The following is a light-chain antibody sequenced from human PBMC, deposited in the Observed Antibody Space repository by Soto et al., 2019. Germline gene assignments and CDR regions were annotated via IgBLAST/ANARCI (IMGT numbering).Light chain of an antibody. CDR1: HSISRF. CDR3: QHCYSTWYT. Sequence: DIQMTQSPSSLSASVGDTVTITCRASHSISRFLDWYQQRPGKAPKLLIYAASTLQSGVPPKFSGSGSVTDFTLTITSLQPEDFATYYCQHCYSTWYTFGQGTKLEIK. V-gene: IGKV1-39*01. J-gene: IGKJ2*01. CDR2: AAS.